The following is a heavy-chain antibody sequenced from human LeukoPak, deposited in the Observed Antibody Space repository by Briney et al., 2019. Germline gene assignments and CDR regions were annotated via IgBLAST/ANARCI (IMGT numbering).Heavy chain of an antibody. D-gene: IGHD5-18*01. Sequence: GGSLRLSCAASGFTFSSYWMHWVRQAPGKGLVWVSRINSDGSSTSYADSVKGRFTISRDNAKNTLYLQMNSLRGEDTAVYYCARKAGGYSYGPLDYWGQGTLVTVPS. CDR1: GFTFSSYW. CDR3: ARKAGGYSYGPLDY. V-gene: IGHV3-74*01. CDR2: INSDGSST. J-gene: IGHJ4*02.